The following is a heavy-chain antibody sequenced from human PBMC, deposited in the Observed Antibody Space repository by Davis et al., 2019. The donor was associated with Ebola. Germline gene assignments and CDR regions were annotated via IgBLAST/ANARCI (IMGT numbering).Heavy chain of an antibody. D-gene: IGHD3-16*02. CDR3: ARDIGWNWFDP. J-gene: IGHJ5*02. CDR1: GGSFSGYY. Sequence: PSETLSLTCAVYGGSFSGYYWSWIRQPPGKGLEWIGEINHSGSTNYNPSLKSRVTISVDTSKNQFSLKLSSVTAADTAVYYCARDIGWNWFDPWGQGTLVTVSS. V-gene: IGHV4-34*01. CDR2: INHSGST.